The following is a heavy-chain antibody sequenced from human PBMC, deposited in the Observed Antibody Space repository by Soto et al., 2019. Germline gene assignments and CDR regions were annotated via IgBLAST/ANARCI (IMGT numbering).Heavy chain of an antibody. V-gene: IGHV3-21*01. CDR2: INGGSTSV. Sequence: ESGGGLVKPGGSLRLSCEASGFTFRVSAMNWVRQAPGKGLEWVSSINGGSTSVHYADSVKGRFTISRDNATNSLSLQLNKLGVEDTAVYYCAIGGGSLNYWGQGTLVSVSS. J-gene: IGHJ4*02. CDR3: AIGGGSLNY. D-gene: IGHD2-15*01. CDR1: GFTFRVSA.